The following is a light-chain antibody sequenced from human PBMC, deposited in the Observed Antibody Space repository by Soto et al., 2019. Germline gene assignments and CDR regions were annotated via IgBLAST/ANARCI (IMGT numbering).Light chain of an antibody. J-gene: IGLJ1*01. Sequence: QSALTQPASVSGSPGQSITISCTGTSSDVGGYNYVCWYQQRPGKAPKLMIYEVSNRPSGVSRRFSGSKSGNTASLTISGLQAEDEADYYCSSYTSSSTLYVFGTGTQLTVL. CDR3: SSYTSSSTLYV. V-gene: IGLV2-14*01. CDR2: EVS. CDR1: SSDVGGYNY.